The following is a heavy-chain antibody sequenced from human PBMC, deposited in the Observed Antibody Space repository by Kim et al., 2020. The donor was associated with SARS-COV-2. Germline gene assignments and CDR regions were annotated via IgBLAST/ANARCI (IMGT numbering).Heavy chain of an antibody. CDR1: GGTFSSYA. Sequence: SVKVSCKASGGTFSSYAISWVRQAPGQGLEWMGGIIPIFGTANYAQKFQGRVTITADESTSTAYMELSSLRSEDTAVYYCARGGELYITPRVLDPWGQGTLVTVSS. CDR3: ARGGELYITPRVLDP. CDR2: IIPIFGTA. V-gene: IGHV1-69*13. J-gene: IGHJ5*02. D-gene: IGHD3-10*01.